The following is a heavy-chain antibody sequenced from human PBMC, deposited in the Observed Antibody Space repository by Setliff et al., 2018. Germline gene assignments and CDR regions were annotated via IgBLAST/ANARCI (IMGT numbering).Heavy chain of an antibody. J-gene: IGHJ4*02. D-gene: IGHD3-10*01. CDR3: ARSLSSGSYWNSRPFYSDY. CDR1: SGSINSYY. V-gene: IGHV4-59*08. CDR2: VHFGGDT. Sequence: PSETLSLTCTVSSGSINSYYWSWVRQSPGKGLEWIGFVHFGGDTNYNPSLKSRVTMSADTSKNQFSLRLKSVTAADTAVYYCARSLSSGSYWNSRPFYSDYWGQGTLVTVSS.